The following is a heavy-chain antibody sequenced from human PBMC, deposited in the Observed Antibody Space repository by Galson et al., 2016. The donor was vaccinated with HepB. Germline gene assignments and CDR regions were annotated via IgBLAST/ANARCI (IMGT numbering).Heavy chain of an antibody. Sequence: PALVKPTQTLTLTCTFSGFSLSTSAMGVGWIRQPPGKALEWLALIYWDDDKRYSPSLKSRLTITKDTSKNQVVLTLTNMDPVDTATYYCAHRFGGYSYGDTFDVWGRGTMVTVSS. V-gene: IGHV2-5*02. CDR1: GFSLSTSAMG. CDR3: AHRFGGYSYGDTFDV. D-gene: IGHD5-18*01. CDR2: IYWDDDK. J-gene: IGHJ3*01.